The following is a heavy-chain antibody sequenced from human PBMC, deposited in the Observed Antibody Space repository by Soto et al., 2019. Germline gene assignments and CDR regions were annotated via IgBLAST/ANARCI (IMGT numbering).Heavy chain of an antibody. CDR3: ARELQGLYYFDY. CDR2: INAGNGHT. CDR1: EYTFTSYV. D-gene: IGHD4-4*01. Sequence: QVQVVQSGAEVQKPGASVKGSCKASEYTFTSYVMHWVRQAPGQSLEWIGWINAGNGHTKYSQKFQDRVTITRDTSANTAYMELSRLRSEDTAVYYCARELQGLYYFDYWGQGALVTVSS. V-gene: IGHV1-3*01. J-gene: IGHJ4*02.